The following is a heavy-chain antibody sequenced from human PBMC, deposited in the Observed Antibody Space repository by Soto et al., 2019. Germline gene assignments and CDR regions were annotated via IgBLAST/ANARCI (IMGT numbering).Heavy chain of an antibody. CDR3: ATVRIAVAGGEY. CDR2: FDPEDGET. V-gene: IGHV1-24*01. D-gene: IGHD6-19*01. Sequence: ASVKVSCKASGYTFTSYGISWVRQAPGKGLEWMGGFDPEDGETIYAQKFQGRVTMTEDTSTDTAYMELSSLRSEDTAVYYCATVRIAVAGGEYWGQGTLVTVSS. CDR1: GYTFTSYG. J-gene: IGHJ4*02.